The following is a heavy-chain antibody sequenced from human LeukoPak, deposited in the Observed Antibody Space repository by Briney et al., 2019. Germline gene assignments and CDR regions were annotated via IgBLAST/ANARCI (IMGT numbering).Heavy chain of an antibody. V-gene: IGHV4-30-2*01. CDR1: GGSISSGGNS. CDR2: FYHSGST. CDR3: ARGIAVGELLPRGWFDP. D-gene: IGHD3-10*01. J-gene: IGHJ5*02. Sequence: SQTLSLTCAVSGGSISSGGNSWSWIRQPPGKGLEWIGYFYHSGSTYYNPSLKSRVTTSEDRSKNQFSLKLSSVTAADTAVYFCARGIAVGELLPRGWFDPWGQGTLVTVSS.